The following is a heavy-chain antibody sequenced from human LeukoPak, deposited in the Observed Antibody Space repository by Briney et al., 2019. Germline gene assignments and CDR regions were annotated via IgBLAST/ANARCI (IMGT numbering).Heavy chain of an antibody. V-gene: IGHV1-18*01. J-gene: IGHJ5*02. CDR3: ARDMGIAVAGISSCWFDP. CDR1: GYTFTSYG. D-gene: IGHD6-19*01. CDR2: ISAYNGNT. Sequence: ASVKVSCKASGYTFTSYGISWVRQAPGQGLEWMGWISAYNGNTNYAQKLQGRVTMTTDTSTSTAYMELRSLRSDDTAVYYCARDMGIAVAGISSCWFDPWGQGTLVTVSS.